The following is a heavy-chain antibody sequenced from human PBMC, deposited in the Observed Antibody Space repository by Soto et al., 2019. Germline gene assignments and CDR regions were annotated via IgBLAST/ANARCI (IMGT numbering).Heavy chain of an antibody. CDR2: MNPNSGNT. CDR1: GYTFTSYD. CDR3: GRTLYVNNVDY. V-gene: IGHV1-8*01. Sequence: QVQLVQSGAEVKKPGASVKVSCKASGYTFTSYDINWVRQATGQGLEWMGWMNPNSGNTGYAQKFQVRVTMTRNTSIGTAYMGLSSLRSEDTAGYYCGRTLYVNNVDYWGQGTLVTFSS. J-gene: IGHJ4*02. D-gene: IGHD3-16*01.